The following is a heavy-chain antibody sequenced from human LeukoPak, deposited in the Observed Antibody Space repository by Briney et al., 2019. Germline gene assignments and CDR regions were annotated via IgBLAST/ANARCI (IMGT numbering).Heavy chain of an antibody. V-gene: IGHV1-2*02. Sequence: GASVKVSCKASGYTFTGYYMHWVRQAPGQGLEWMGWINPNSGGTNYAQKFQGRVTMTRDTSISTAYMELSRLRSDDTAVYYCAGTKTTAMVGFDHWGQGTLVTVSS. CDR1: GYTFTGYY. D-gene: IGHD5-18*01. J-gene: IGHJ4*02. CDR3: AGTKTTAMVGFDH. CDR2: INPNSGGT.